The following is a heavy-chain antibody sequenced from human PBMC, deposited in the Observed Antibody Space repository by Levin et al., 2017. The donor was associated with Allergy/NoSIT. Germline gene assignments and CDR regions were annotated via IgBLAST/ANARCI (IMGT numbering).Heavy chain of an antibody. CDR2: ISYDGSNK. CDR3: VKDEFAYCGGDCYSLGY. CDR1: GFTFSSYG. J-gene: IGHJ4*02. Sequence: GGSLRLSCAASGFTFSSYGMHWVRQAPGKGLEWVAVISYDGSNKYYADSVKGRFTISRDNSKNTLYLQMNSLRAEDTAVYVCVKDEFAYCGGDCYSLGYWGQGTLVTVSS. V-gene: IGHV3-30*18. D-gene: IGHD2-21*02.